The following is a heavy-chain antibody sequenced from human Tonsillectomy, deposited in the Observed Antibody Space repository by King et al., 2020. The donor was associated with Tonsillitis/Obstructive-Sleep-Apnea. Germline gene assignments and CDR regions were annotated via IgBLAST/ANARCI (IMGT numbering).Heavy chain of an antibody. J-gene: IGHJ4*02. CDR1: GYTFTRYY. D-gene: IGHD2-15*01. CDR2: INPSEGIT. V-gene: IGHV1-46*01. Sequence: VQLVQSGAEVKKPGASVRVSCKAYGYTFTRYYIHWVRQAPGQGLEWMGIINPSEGITTYAQKFQGRVTMTRDTSTSTVNMELSSLRSEDTAIYYCARDDKDDRYCDYWGQGTLVTVSS. CDR3: ARDDKDDRYCDY.